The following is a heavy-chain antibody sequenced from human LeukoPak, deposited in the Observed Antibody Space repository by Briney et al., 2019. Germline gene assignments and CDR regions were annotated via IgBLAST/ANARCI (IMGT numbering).Heavy chain of an antibody. Sequence: ASVKVSCKASGYTFTSYGISWVRQAPGQGLEWMGWISAYNGNTNYAQKLQGRVTMTTDTSTSTAYMELRSLRSDDTAVYYCARDGAPIVVVVAAIENNWFDPWGQGTLVTVSS. CDR3: ARDGAPIVVVVAAIENNWFDP. CDR1: GYTFTSYG. V-gene: IGHV1-18*01. D-gene: IGHD2-15*01. J-gene: IGHJ5*02. CDR2: ISAYNGNT.